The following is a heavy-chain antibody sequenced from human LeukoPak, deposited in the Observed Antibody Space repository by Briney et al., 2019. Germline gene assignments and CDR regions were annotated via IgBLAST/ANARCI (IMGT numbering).Heavy chain of an antibody. Sequence: GGSLRLSCAASGFTFDKYAIHWVRQAPGKGLEWVPTLSGSGGNTYYADSVKGRFTISRNNSKSTLYLQMNSLRVEDTAVYYCAKLKGTVASGWYYFDYWGQGTLVTVSS. CDR2: LSGSGGNT. V-gene: IGHV3-23*01. D-gene: IGHD6-19*01. CDR3: AKLKGTVASGWYYFDY. CDR1: GFTFDKYA. J-gene: IGHJ4*02.